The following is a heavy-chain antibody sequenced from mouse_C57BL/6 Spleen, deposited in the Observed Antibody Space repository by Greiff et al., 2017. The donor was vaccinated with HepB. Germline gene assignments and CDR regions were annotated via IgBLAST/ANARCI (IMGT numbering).Heavy chain of an antibody. CDR2: IYPGSGST. V-gene: IGHV1-55*01. D-gene: IGHD3-3*01. CDR1: GYTFTSYW. J-gene: IGHJ1*03. CDR3: AAGDWYFDV. Sequence: QVHVKQPGAELVKPGASVKMSCKASGYTFTSYWITWVKQRPGQGLEWIGDIYPGSGSTNYNEKFKSKATLTVDTSSSTAYMQLSSLTSEDSAVYYCAAGDWYFDVWGTGTTVTVSS.